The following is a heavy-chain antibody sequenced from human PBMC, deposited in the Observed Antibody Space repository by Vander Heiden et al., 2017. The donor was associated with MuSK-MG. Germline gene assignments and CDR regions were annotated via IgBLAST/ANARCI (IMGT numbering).Heavy chain of an antibody. CDR1: GGSISSSSYY. CDR3: ARLPHYDSSGYYGNYFDY. CDR2: IYYSGST. Sequence: QLQLQESGPGLVKPSETLSLTCTVSGGSISSSSYYWGWIRQPPGKGLEWIGSIYYSGSTYYNPSLKSRVTISVDTSKNQFSLKLSSVTAADTAVYYCARLPHYDSSGYYGNYFDYWGQGTLVPVS. V-gene: IGHV4-39*01. J-gene: IGHJ4*02. D-gene: IGHD3-22*01.